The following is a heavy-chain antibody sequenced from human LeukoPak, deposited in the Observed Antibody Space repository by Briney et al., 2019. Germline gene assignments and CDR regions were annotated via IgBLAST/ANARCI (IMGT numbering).Heavy chain of an antibody. Sequence: GGSLRLSCAVSGFTFSSYWMSWVREAPGKGLGWVANIKQDGSEKYYVDSVKGRFTISRDNAKNSLYLQMNSLRAEDTAVYYCAREGDIVATIYPFDYWGQGTLVTVSS. CDR1: GFTFSSYW. D-gene: IGHD5-12*01. CDR2: IKQDGSEK. V-gene: IGHV3-7*01. J-gene: IGHJ4*02. CDR3: AREGDIVATIYPFDY.